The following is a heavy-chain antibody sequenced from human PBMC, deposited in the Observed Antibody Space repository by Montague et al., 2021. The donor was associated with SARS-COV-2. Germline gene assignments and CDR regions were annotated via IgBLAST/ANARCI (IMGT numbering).Heavy chain of an antibody. CDR1: GGSISSYY. D-gene: IGHD4-11*01. CDR3: ARAVGVTLAPPHSWFDP. Sequence: SETLSLTCSVSGGSISSYYWSWIRQPAGKGLEWIGRIYTSGSTNFNPSLKSRVTMSVDTSKNQFSLNLSSVTAADTAVYYCARAVGVTLAPPHSWFDPWGQGTLVTVSS. CDR2: IYTSGST. V-gene: IGHV4-4*07. J-gene: IGHJ5*02.